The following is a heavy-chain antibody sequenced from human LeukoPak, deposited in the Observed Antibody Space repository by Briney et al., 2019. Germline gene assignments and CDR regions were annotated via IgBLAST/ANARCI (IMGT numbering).Heavy chain of an antibody. CDR2: IHNSGST. CDR1: GGSISSSAYH. CDR3: ARAEETAAGTFDY. Sequence: SETLSLTCTVSGGSISSSAYHWGWIRQPPGKGLEWIGSIHNSGSTYYNPSLKSRVTISVDTSKNQFSLKLSSVTAADTAVYYCARAEETAAGTFDYWGQGTLVTVSS. D-gene: IGHD6-13*01. J-gene: IGHJ4*02. V-gene: IGHV4-39*07.